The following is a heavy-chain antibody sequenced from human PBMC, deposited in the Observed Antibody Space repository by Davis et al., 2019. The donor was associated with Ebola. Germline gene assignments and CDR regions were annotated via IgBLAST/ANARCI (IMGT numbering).Heavy chain of an antibody. J-gene: IGHJ4*02. CDR2: IFYSGST. Sequence: GSLRLSCTLSGGSISSSSYYWGWIRQSPGKGLEWIGSIFYSGSTYYNPSLKRRVTISVDTSKNQFSLKLSSVTAADTAVYYCARHPLPYYFDYWGQGTLVTVSS. V-gene: IGHV4-39*01. CDR3: ARHPLPYYFDY. D-gene: IGHD3-16*02. CDR1: GGSISSSSYY.